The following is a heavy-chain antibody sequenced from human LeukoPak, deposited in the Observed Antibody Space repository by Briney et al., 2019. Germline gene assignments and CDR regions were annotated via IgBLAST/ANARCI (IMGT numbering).Heavy chain of an antibody. Sequence: GGSLRLSGAVSVLAFPNYDSAGGPQASGRGWGWGSTIVFVGDTSYLASVTGRFTLSRETATNSFYLQMNSLRAGDTAVYYCAREFRDGFGFETWGQGTLVTVSS. CDR1: VLAFPNYD. D-gene: IGHD3-9*01. CDR2: IVFVGDT. CDR3: AREFRDGFGFET. J-gene: IGHJ5*02. V-gene: IGHV3-13*01.